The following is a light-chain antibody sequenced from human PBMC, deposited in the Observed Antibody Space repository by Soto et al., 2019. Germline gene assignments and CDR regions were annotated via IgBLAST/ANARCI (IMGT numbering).Light chain of an antibody. J-gene: IGKJ5*01. CDR3: QQRSNWPLT. V-gene: IGKV3-11*01. CDR1: QSVSSY. CDR2: DAS. Sequence: SPATLSLSPGERATLSCRASQSVSSYFAWYQQKPGQAPRLLIYDASNRATGIPARFSGSGSGTDFSRTISSLEPEDFAVYYCQQRSNWPLTFAQGTRLAIK.